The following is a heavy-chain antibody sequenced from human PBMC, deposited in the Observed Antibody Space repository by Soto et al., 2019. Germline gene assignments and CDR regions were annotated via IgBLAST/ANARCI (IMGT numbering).Heavy chain of an antibody. CDR2: ISYDGSNK. Sequence: PGGSLRLSCAASGFTFSSYAMHWVRQAPGKGLEWVAVISYDGSNKYYADSVKGRFTISRDNSKNTLYLQMNSLRAEDTAVYYCARDHDSSGYSPDFDYWGQGTLVTVSS. V-gene: IGHV3-30-3*01. CDR3: ARDHDSSGYSPDFDY. J-gene: IGHJ4*02. CDR1: GFTFSSYA. D-gene: IGHD3-22*01.